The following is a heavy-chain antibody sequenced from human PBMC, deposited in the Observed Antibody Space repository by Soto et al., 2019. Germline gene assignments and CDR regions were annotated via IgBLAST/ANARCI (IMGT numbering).Heavy chain of an antibody. Sequence: QVQLVQSGAEVKKPGASVKVSCKASGYTFTSYTMHWVRQAPGQRLEWMGWINAGNGNTKYSQKFQGRVTITRDTSASTADMELSSLRSEDTAVYYCARAVSSSWYMGYWGQGTLVTVSS. CDR2: INAGNGNT. D-gene: IGHD6-13*01. V-gene: IGHV1-3*01. CDR1: GYTFTSYT. CDR3: ARAVSSSWYMGY. J-gene: IGHJ4*02.